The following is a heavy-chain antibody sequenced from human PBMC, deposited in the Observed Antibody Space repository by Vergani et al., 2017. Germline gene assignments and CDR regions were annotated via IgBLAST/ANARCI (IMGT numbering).Heavy chain of an antibody. J-gene: IGHJ4*02. CDR3: ARAALAAAGYSYYFDY. V-gene: IGHV5-51*01. Sequence: EVQLVQSGAEVKKPGESLKISCKGSGYSFTSYWIGWVRQMPGKGLEWMGIIYPGDSDTRYSPSFQGQATISADKSISTAYLQWSSLKASDTAMYYCARAALAAAGYSYYFDYWGQGTLVTVSS. CDR1: GYSFTSYW. CDR2: IYPGDSDT. D-gene: IGHD6-13*01.